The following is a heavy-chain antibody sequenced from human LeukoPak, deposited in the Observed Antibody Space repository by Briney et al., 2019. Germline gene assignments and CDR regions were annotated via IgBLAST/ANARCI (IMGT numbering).Heavy chain of an antibody. CDR3: AGSSPSYHFDY. J-gene: IGHJ4*02. D-gene: IGHD1-26*01. CDR2: INSDGSST. Sequence: PGGSLRLSCAASGFAFSSYWMHWVRQAPGQGLVWVSRINSDGSSTSYADSVKGRFTISRDNAKNTLYLQMNSLRAEDTAVYYCAGSSPSYHFDYWGQGTLVTVSS. V-gene: IGHV3-74*01. CDR1: GFAFSSYW.